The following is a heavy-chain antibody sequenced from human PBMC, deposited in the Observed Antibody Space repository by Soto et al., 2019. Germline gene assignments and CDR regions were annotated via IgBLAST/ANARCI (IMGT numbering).Heavy chain of an antibody. CDR2: ISYDGSNK. CDR1: GFTFSSYA. J-gene: IGHJ6*02. D-gene: IGHD7-27*01. CDR3: ARVGIWGWIDYYYYGMDV. Sequence: QVQLVESGGGVVQPGRSLRLSCAASGFTFSSYAMHWVRQAPGKGLEWVAVISYDGSNKYYADSVKGRFTISRDNSKNTLYLQMNSLRAEDTAVYYCARVGIWGWIDYYYYGMDVWGQGTTVTVSS. V-gene: IGHV3-30-3*01.